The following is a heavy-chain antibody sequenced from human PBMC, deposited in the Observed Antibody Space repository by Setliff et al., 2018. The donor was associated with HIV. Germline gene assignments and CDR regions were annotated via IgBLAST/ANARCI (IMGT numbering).Heavy chain of an antibody. CDR3: ARDRHSSGLGSYGP. Sequence: PSETLSLTCTISGGSFGVYRWSWIRQSAGRGLKWIGRIDSSGTTDYKPSLEGRVAISVDTSRNQFSLRVTSVTAADTAVYFCARDRHSSGLGSYGPWGPGILVTVSS. J-gene: IGHJ5*02. V-gene: IGHV4-4*07. CDR2: IDSSGTT. CDR1: GGSFGVYR. D-gene: IGHD3-10*01.